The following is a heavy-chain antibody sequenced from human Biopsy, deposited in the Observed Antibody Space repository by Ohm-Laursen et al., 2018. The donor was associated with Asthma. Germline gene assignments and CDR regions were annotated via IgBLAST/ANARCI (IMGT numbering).Heavy chain of an antibody. Sequence: LSLTCAASGFSFSNFAIHWVRQAPGKGLEWVGVISKDASTQDYADSVKGRSAMARDNSKNTLDLQMNSLREEDTAVYYCVRDGTDDAFDIWGQGTVVSVSS. CDR2: ISKDASTQ. D-gene: IGHD1-1*01. V-gene: IGHV3-30*01. J-gene: IGHJ3*02. CDR1: GFSFSNFA. CDR3: VRDGTDDAFDI.